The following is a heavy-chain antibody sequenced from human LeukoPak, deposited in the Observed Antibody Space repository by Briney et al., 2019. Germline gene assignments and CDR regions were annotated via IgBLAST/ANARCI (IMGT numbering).Heavy chain of an antibody. D-gene: IGHD3-10*01. Sequence: ASVKVSCKASGGXFSSYAMSWVRQAPGQGLEWMGGIIPIFGTANYAQKFQGRVTITADESTSTAYMELSSLRSEDTAVYYCARENAPLHHAFDIWGQGTMVTVSS. CDR1: GGXFSSYA. CDR3: ARENAPLHHAFDI. V-gene: IGHV1-69*01. CDR2: IIPIFGTA. J-gene: IGHJ3*02.